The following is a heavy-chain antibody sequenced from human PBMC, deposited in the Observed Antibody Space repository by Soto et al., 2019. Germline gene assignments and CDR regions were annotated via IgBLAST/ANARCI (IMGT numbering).Heavy chain of an antibody. CDR3: ALLTRCVYDLDRLCKTFDF. CDR1: GISLSSIGMG. V-gene: IGHV2-5*02. J-gene: IGHJ4*02. CDR2: IYWDDDK. Sequence: QITVKESGLTLVKPTETLTLTCTFSGISLSSIGMGVGWIRQPPGKALEWRTLIYWDDDKRYSTSLSSRLTITKDPSKNRVALTMTNMDPVDTATYYWALLTRCVYDLDRLCKTFDFWGQGALVTVS. D-gene: IGHD5-12*01.